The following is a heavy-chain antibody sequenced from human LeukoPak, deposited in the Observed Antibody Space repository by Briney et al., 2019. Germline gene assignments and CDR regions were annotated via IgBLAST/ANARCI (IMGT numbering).Heavy chain of an antibody. CDR3: ARDSTATSSPIDY. CDR1: GFTFSSYS. J-gene: IGHJ4*02. Sequence: PGGSLRLSCAASGFTFSSYSMNWVRQAPGKGLEWVSYISGSSSTIYYADPVKGRFTISRDNAKNSLYLQMNSLRDEDTAVYYCARDSTATSSPIDYWGQGTLVTVSS. V-gene: IGHV3-48*02. CDR2: ISGSSSTI.